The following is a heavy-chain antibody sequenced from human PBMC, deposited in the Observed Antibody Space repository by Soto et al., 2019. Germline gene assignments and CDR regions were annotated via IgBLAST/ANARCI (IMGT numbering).Heavy chain of an antibody. Sequence: WGSLRLSCAVSGFTFSNYGMHWVRQAPGKGLEWVAVIWYDGSNEYYADSVKGRFTISRDNSKNTLYLQMNSLRAEDTAVYYCAREYSSSWAFDYWGQGTLVTVSS. V-gene: IGHV3-33*01. D-gene: IGHD6-13*01. CDR3: AREYSSSWAFDY. CDR2: IWYDGSNE. CDR1: GFTFSNYG. J-gene: IGHJ4*02.